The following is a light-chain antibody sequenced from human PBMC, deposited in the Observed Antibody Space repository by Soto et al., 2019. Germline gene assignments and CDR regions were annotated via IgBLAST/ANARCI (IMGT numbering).Light chain of an antibody. Sequence: QSLLTQPPSVSGAPGQRVTISCTGGSSNIGSGYDVHWYRQLPGTAPKLLIYGNTNRPSGVPDRFSASTSATSASLAITGLQAEDEGDYYCQSYDNRLSGYVFGTGTKVKVL. CDR1: SSNIGSGYD. J-gene: IGLJ1*01. CDR3: QSYDNRLSGYV. CDR2: GNT. V-gene: IGLV1-40*01.